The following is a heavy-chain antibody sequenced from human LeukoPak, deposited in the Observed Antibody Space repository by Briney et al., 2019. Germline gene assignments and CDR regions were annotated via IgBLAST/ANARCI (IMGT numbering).Heavy chain of an antibody. D-gene: IGHD2-15*01. J-gene: IGHJ4*02. CDR2: INHSGST. Sequence: SETLSLTCAVYGGSFSGYYWSWIRQPPGKGLERIGEINHSGSTNYNPPLKSRVTISVDTSKNQLSLKLSSVTAADTAVYYCARNVGLGYCSGGSCYTDYWGQGTLVTVSS. CDR1: GGSFSGYY. CDR3: ARNVGLGYCSGGSCYTDY. V-gene: IGHV4-34*01.